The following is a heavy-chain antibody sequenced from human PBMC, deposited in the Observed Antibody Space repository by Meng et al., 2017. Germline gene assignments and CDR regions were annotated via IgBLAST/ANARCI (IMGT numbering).Heavy chain of an antibody. Sequence: GESLKISCAASGFTFSSYAMHWVRQAPGKGLEYVSAISSNGGSTYYADSVKGRFTISRDNSKNTLYLQMGSLRAEDMAVYYCARDPYCSGGSCYLYGMDVWGQGTTVTVSS. J-gene: IGHJ6*02. CDR1: GFTFSSYA. V-gene: IGHV3-64*02. CDR3: ARDPYCSGGSCYLYGMDV. CDR2: ISSNGGST. D-gene: IGHD2-15*01.